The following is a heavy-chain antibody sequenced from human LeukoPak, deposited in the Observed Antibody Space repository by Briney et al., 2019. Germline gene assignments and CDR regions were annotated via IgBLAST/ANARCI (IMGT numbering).Heavy chain of an antibody. V-gene: IGHV3-23*01. CDR3: AKADRGWGVITKD. Sequence: PGGSLRLSCAASGFTFSTYAMSWVRQAPGKGPEWVSAIGGSGDFTYYAEYVRGRFTISRDNSKKTLYLQMNSLRAEDTAVYYCAKADRGWGVITKDWGQGTLVTVSS. CDR2: IGGSGDFT. CDR1: GFTFSTYA. D-gene: IGHD3-10*01. J-gene: IGHJ4*02.